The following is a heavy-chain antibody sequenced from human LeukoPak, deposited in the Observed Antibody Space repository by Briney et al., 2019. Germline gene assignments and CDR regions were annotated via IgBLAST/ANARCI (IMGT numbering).Heavy chain of an antibody. CDR1: GYTFTSYA. Sequence: ASVKVSCKASGYTFTSYAMHWVRQAPGQRLEWMGWINAGNGNTKYSQEFQGRVTITRDTSASTAYMELSSLRSEDMAVYYCAREGYYYGSGSHAPQAEFDAFDIWGQGTMVTVSS. CDR3: AREGYYYGSGSHAPQAEFDAFDI. V-gene: IGHV1-3*03. D-gene: IGHD3-10*01. J-gene: IGHJ3*02. CDR2: INAGNGNT.